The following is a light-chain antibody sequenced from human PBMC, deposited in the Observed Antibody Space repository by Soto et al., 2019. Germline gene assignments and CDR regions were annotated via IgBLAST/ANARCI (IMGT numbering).Light chain of an antibody. CDR2: AAS. CDR1: QGISSY. Sequence: KLTQSPSSLSASLGDRVTITCRASQGISSYLAWYQQKPGKAPKLLIYAASTLQSGVPSRFSGSGSGTDFTLTISSLQPEDFATHYCQQLNSYSITFGQGTRLEI. V-gene: IGKV1-9*01. CDR3: QQLNSYSIT. J-gene: IGKJ5*01.